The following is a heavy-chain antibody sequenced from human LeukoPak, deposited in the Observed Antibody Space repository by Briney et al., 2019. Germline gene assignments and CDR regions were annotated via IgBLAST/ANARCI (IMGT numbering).Heavy chain of an antibody. CDR3: ARDRVGSSSDIDY. Sequence: GASVKVSCKTSGYSFTDYIIAWVRQAPGQGLEWLGWIGTYDGHTSYAQKVQGRVTMTTDTSTSTAYMELRSLRSDDTAVYYCARDRVGSSSDIDYWGQGTLVTVSS. CDR1: GYSFTDYI. J-gene: IGHJ4*02. D-gene: IGHD6-6*01. CDR2: IGTYDGHT. V-gene: IGHV1-18*01.